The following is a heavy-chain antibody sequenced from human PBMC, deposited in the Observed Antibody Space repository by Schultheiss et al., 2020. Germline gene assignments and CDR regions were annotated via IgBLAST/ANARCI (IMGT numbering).Heavy chain of an antibody. D-gene: IGHD2-21*02. CDR2: IYYSGST. CDR1: GGSISSSSYY. J-gene: IGHJ4*02. V-gene: IGHV4-39*01. CDR3: ARRVGLTYCGGDCYPQPFDY. Sequence: SETLSLTCTVSGGSISSSSYYWSWIRQPPGKGLEWIGSIYYSGSTYYNPSLKSRVTISVDTSKNQFSLKLSSVTAADTAVYYCARRVGLTYCGGDCYPQPFDYWGQGTLVTVSS.